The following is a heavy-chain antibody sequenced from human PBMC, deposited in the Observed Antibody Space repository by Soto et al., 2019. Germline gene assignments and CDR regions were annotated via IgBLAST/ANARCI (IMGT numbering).Heavy chain of an antibody. Sequence: LETLSLTCTVSGGSISSYYWSWIRQPPGKGLEWIGYIYYSGSTNYNPSLKSRVTISVDTSKNQFSLRLSSVTAADTAVYYCAREMGGVYYYDSSGYFDYWGQGTLVTVSS. D-gene: IGHD3-22*01. CDR3: AREMGGVYYYDSSGYFDY. CDR1: GGSISSYY. V-gene: IGHV4-59*01. CDR2: IYYSGST. J-gene: IGHJ4*02.